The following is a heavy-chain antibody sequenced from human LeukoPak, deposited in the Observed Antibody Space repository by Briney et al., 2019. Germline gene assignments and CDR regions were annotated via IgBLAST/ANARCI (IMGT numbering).Heavy chain of an antibody. J-gene: IGHJ6*02. CDR1: GYTFTSYG. D-gene: IGHD6-13*01. Sequence: ASVKVSCKASGYTFTSYGISWVRQAPGQVPEWMGWISAYNGNTNYAQKLQGRVTMTTDTSTSTAYMELRSLRSDDTAVYYCARVGQLVLYYYYGMDVWGQGTTVTVSS. V-gene: IGHV1-18*01. CDR2: ISAYNGNT. CDR3: ARVGQLVLYYYYGMDV.